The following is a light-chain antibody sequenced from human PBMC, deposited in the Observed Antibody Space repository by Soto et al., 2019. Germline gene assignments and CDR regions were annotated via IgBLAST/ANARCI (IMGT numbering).Light chain of an antibody. CDR2: EVS. V-gene: IGLV2-8*01. CDR3: SSYAGSNNFGV. Sequence: QSVLTQPPSASGSPGQSVTISCTGTSSDVGGYNYASWYQQHPGKAPKLMIYEVSKRPSGVPDRFSGSKSGNTASLTVSGLQAEDEADYYCSSYAGSNNFGVFGTGTKLTVL. CDR1: SSDVGGYNY. J-gene: IGLJ1*01.